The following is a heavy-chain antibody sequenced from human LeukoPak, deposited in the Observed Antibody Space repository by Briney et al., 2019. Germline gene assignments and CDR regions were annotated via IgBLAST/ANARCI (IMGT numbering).Heavy chain of an antibody. Sequence: PGGSLRLSCAASGFTFDDYAMHWVRQAPGKGLEWVSGISWNSGSIGYADSVKGRFTISRDNAKNSLYLQMNSLRAEDTALYYCAKDMGDSLTSIAVADGDAFDIWGQGTMVTVSS. CDR3: AKDMGDSLTSIAVADGDAFDI. J-gene: IGHJ3*02. CDR1: GFTFDDYA. CDR2: ISWNSGSI. V-gene: IGHV3-9*01. D-gene: IGHD6-19*01.